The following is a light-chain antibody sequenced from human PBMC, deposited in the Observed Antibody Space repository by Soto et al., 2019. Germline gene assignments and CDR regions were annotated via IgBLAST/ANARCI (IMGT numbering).Light chain of an antibody. CDR3: HQYYGYPYT. Sequence: DIQMTQSPSTLSASIGDRITITCRASHNINYWLAWYQQKPGRAPKVLIYDASSLESGVPSRISGSGSGTEFILTISSLELDDFASYYCHQYYGYPYTFGQGTKLEIK. J-gene: IGKJ2*01. CDR1: HNINYW. V-gene: IGKV1-5*01. CDR2: DAS.